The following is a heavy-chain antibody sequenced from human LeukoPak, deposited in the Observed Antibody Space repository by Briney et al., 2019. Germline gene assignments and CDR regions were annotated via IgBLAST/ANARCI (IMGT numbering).Heavy chain of an antibody. CDR1: GFTFSSYW. D-gene: IGHD3-10*01. Sequence: PGGSLRLSCAASGFTFSSYWMSWVRQAPGKGLEWVANIKQDGSEKYYVDSVKGRFTISRDNAKNSLHLQMNSLRAEDTAVYYCARGGPRYYYGSGSYPLDYWGQGTLVTVSS. J-gene: IGHJ4*02. V-gene: IGHV3-7*01. CDR2: IKQDGSEK. CDR3: ARGGPRYYYGSGSYPLDY.